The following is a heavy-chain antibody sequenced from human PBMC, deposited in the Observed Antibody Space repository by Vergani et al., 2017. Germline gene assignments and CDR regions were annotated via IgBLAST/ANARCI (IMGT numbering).Heavy chain of an antibody. CDR2: FYTGGGT. J-gene: IGHJ6*02. CDR3: AREPLYSTTWPFLLLDMDV. CDR1: GGSISSGSYY. V-gene: IGHV4-61*02. D-gene: IGHD6-13*01. Sequence: QVQLQESGPGLVRPSQTLSLTCTVSGGSISSGSYYWSWFRQPAGKGLEWIGRFYTGGGTSYNPSLKSRVTISVDTSKNQFSLQLSSVTAADTAVYYCAREPLYSTTWPFLLLDMDVWVQGTTVTVSS.